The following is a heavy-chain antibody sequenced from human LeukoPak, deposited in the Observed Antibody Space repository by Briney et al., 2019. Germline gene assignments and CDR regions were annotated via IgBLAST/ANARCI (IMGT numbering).Heavy chain of an antibody. V-gene: IGHV1-18*01. D-gene: IGHD3-16*02. CDR2: ISAYNGNT. CDR1: GYTFTSYG. CDR3: ARESILGYDHVWGSYRPFDY. Sequence: ASVKVSCKASGYTFTSYGISWVRQAPGQGLEWMGWISAYNGNTNYAQKLQGRVTMTTDTSTSTAYMELRSLRSDDTAVYYCARESILGYDHVWGSYRPFDYWGQGTLVTVSS. J-gene: IGHJ4*02.